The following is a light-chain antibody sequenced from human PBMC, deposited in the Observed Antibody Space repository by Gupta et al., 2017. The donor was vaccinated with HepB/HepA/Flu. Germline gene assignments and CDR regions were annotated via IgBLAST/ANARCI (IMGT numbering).Light chain of an antibody. V-gene: IGKV1-39*01. CDR1: QSISND. Sequence: DIEMTQSPSSLSASVGDRVTISCRASQSISNDLNWYQQKPGKAPKLLIYGASSLQSGVPSRFGGSGSGTDFTLTISSLQPEDFAAYYCQQIYRTPLTFGQGTKVEVK. CDR2: GAS. CDR3: QQIYRTPLT. J-gene: IGKJ1*01.